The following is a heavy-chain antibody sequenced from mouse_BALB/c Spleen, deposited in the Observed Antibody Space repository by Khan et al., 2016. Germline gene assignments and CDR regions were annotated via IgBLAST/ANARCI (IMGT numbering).Heavy chain of an antibody. CDR3: ASPHYDGSDY. Sequence: EVQLQESGPDLVKPSQSLSLTCTVTGYSITSGYRWHWIRQFPGNKLEWMGYIHYNGSTNYNPYFKSRISLTRDTSKNQFFLQLNPVTTADTAKDYCASPHYDGSDYWSQGNTLTVSS. CDR2: IHYNGST. J-gene: IGHJ2*01. CDR1: GYSITSGYR. V-gene: IGHV3-1*02. D-gene: IGHD1-1*01.